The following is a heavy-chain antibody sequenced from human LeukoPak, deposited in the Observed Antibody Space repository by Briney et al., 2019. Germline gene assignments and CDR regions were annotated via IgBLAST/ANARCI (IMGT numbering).Heavy chain of an antibody. D-gene: IGHD6-6*01. CDR1: GGTFSSYA. V-gene: IGHV1-18*01. Sequence: ASVKVSCKASGGTFSSYAISWVRQAPGQGLEWMGWISAYNGNTNYAQKLQGRVTMTTDTSTSTAYMELRSLRSDDTAVYYCARDLPEYSSSSDYWGQGTLVTVSS. CDR3: ARDLPEYSSSSDY. J-gene: IGHJ4*02. CDR2: ISAYNGNT.